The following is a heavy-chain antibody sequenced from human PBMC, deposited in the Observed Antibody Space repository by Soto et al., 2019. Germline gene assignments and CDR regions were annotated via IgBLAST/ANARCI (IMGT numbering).Heavy chain of an antibody. CDR1: GFPFSNDA. J-gene: IGHJ6*02. CDR3: AKSVNRQIVNYGMDV. V-gene: IGHV3-23*01. Sequence: GGSLRLSCAASGFPFSNDAMTWVRQSPGRGLEWVSAISGSGDATRYADSVKGRFAISRDNSKSTLYLQMNSLRVEDTAVYYCAKSVNRQIVNYGMDVWGQGTTVTVSS. CDR2: ISGSGDAT. D-gene: IGHD3-16*02.